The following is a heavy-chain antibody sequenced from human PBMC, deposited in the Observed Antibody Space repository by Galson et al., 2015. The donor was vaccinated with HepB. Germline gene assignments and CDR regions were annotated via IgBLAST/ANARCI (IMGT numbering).Heavy chain of an antibody. Sequence: SLRLSCAASGFTVSSNYMSWVRQAPGKGLEWVSVIYSGGSTYYADSVKGRFTISRDNSKNTLYLQMNSLRAEDTAVYYCARADTAMVYYYYYGMDVWGQGTTVTVSS. CDR3: ARADTAMVYYYYYGMDV. CDR1: GFTVSSNY. J-gene: IGHJ6*02. CDR2: IYSGGST. V-gene: IGHV3-66*01. D-gene: IGHD5-18*01.